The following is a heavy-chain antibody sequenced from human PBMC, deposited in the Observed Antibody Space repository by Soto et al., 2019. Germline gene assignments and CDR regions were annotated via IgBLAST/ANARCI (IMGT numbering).Heavy chain of an antibody. Sequence: EVQVVESGGGLVKPGGSLTLSCNFTFSLYSMNCVRQAPGKGLEWVASISSGAAYIKYADSVQGRFTIYRDNAKSSVSLKLSSLRVEDTAVYFCPKDERGSYDSWFQPWGQGTQVTVS. D-gene: IGHD1-26*01. CDR2: ISSGAAYI. CDR1: TFSLYS. CDR3: PKDERGSYDSWFQP. V-gene: IGHV3-21*01. J-gene: IGHJ4*02.